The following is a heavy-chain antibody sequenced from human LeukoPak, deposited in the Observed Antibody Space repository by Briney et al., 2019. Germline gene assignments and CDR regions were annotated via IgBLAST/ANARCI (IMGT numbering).Heavy chain of an antibody. V-gene: IGHV3-23*01. J-gene: IGHJ4*02. Sequence: GGSLRLSCAASGFTFSSYAMSWVRQAPGKGLEWVSAISGSGGSTYYADSVKGRFTISRDNSKNTLYLQMNSLRAADTAVYYCVRDSIAASGSFDYWGQGTLVAVSS. CDR2: ISGSGGST. CDR3: VRDSIAASGSFDY. CDR1: GFTFSSYA. D-gene: IGHD6-13*01.